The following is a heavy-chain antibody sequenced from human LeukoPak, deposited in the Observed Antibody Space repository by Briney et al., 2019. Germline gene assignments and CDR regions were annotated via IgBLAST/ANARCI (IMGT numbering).Heavy chain of an antibody. CDR2: IYHSGLT. Sequence: GSLRLSCAASGFTFSNAWMNWVRQAPGKGLEWIGEIYHSGLTNYNPSPKSRVTISVDKSKNQFSLKLTSVTAADTAVYYCARDGSCSGGSCYDYWGQGTLFTVSS. D-gene: IGHD2-15*01. CDR1: GFTFSNAW. J-gene: IGHJ4*02. V-gene: IGHV4-4*02. CDR3: ARDGSCSGGSCYDY.